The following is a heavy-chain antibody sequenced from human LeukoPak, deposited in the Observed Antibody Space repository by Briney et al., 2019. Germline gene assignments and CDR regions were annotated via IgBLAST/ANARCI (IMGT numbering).Heavy chain of an antibody. V-gene: IGHV3-7*01. Sequence: QTGGSLRLSCAASGFTFNNYWMSWVRQAPGKGLEWVANIKQDGSEKYYVDSVKGRFTISRDNAKNSLYLPMNSLRAEDTAVYYCARVSSKATVRGLITKKNYFYYYMDVWGKGTTVTISS. D-gene: IGHD3-10*01. CDR1: GFTFNNYW. J-gene: IGHJ6*03. CDR2: IKQDGSEK. CDR3: ARVSSKATVRGLITKKNYFYYYMDV.